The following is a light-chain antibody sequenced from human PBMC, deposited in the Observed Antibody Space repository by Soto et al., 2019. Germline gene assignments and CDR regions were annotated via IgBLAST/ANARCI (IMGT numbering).Light chain of an antibody. J-gene: IGKJ2*01. CDR2: GAA. CDR1: QTVSAGY. Sequence: EIVLTQSPGTLSLSPGERATLSCRASQTVSAGYLAWYQQRPGRPPRLLISGAASRATGIPDRFSGSGSGTDFTLTISRLEPEDFAVYFCQQYGSTAQTFGQGTKLEIK. CDR3: QQYGSTAQT. V-gene: IGKV3-20*01.